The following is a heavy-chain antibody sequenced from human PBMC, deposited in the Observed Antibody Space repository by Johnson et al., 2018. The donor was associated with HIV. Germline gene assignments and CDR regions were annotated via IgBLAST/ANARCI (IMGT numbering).Heavy chain of an antibody. D-gene: IGHD3-9*01. CDR1: GFTFSSYA. CDR2: IYSGGST. Sequence: MQLVESGGGVVQPGRSLRLSCAASGFTFSSYAMHWVRQAPGKGLEWVSVIYSGGSTYYADSVKGRFTISRDNSKNTLYLQMNSLRAEDTAIYYCARDRILTGYDAFDIWGQGTMVTVSS. CDR3: ARDRILTGYDAFDI. J-gene: IGHJ3*02. V-gene: IGHV3-66*01.